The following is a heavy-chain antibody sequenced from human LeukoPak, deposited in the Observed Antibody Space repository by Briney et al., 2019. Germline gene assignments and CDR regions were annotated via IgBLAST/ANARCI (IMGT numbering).Heavy chain of an antibody. CDR2: IYSSGNT. D-gene: IGHD4-23*01. J-gene: IGHJ4*02. V-gene: IGHV3-66*01. Sequence: GGSLRLSCAASGFTVSRIFMSWVRQAPGKGLEWVSVIYSSGNTYYADSAKGRFTISRDNSKNTLYLQMNNLRAEDTAVYLCARTNGHGGNFFDYWGQGTLVTVSP. CDR3: ARTNGHGGNFFDY. CDR1: GFTVSRIF.